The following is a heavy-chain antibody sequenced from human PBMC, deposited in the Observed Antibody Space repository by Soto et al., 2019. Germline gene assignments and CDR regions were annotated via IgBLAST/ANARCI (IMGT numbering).Heavy chain of an antibody. CDR3: ARDRVGATLPYYYYGMDV. J-gene: IGHJ6*02. CDR1: GYTFTSYG. CDR2: ISAYNGNT. Sequence: QVQLVQSGAEVKKPGASVKVSCKASGYTFTSYGISWVRQAPGQGLEWMGWISAYNGNTNYAQKLQGRVTMTTDTSTSTAYMEVRSLRSDDTAVYYCARDRVGATLPYYYYGMDVWGQGTTVTVSS. V-gene: IGHV1-18*04. D-gene: IGHD1-26*01.